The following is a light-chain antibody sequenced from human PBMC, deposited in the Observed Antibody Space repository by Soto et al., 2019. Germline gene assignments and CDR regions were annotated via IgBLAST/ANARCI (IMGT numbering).Light chain of an antibody. CDR1: QSVPSTY. Sequence: VLSQSPGRLSLSPGERATLSCRASQSVPSTYFAWYQQKSGQPPRLLISGTSNRATGIPDRFSGSGSGRDFTLTISRLEPEDFAVYFCQHYGSSPTTFGQGTKVDIK. CDR3: QHYGSSPTT. CDR2: GTS. J-gene: IGKJ1*01. V-gene: IGKV3-20*01.